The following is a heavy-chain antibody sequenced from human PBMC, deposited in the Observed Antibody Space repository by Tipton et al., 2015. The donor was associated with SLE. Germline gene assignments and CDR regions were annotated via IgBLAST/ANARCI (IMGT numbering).Heavy chain of an antibody. J-gene: IGHJ3*02. D-gene: IGHD4-23*01. CDR1: GGSISSSSYY. CDR3: ASGGPEAFDI. CDR2: IYYSGST. Sequence: TLSLTCTVSGGSISSSSYYWGWIRQSPGKGLEWIGTIYYSGSTNYNPSLKSRVTISVDTSKNQFSLKLSSVTAADTAVYYCASGGPEAFDIWGQGTMVTVSS. V-gene: IGHV4-39*07.